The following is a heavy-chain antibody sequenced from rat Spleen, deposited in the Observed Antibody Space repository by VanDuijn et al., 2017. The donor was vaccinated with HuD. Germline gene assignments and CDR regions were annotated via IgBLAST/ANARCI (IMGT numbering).Heavy chain of an antibody. CDR1: GINFSNYY. CDR2: ISYDGSST. V-gene: IGHV5-7*01. J-gene: IGHJ2*01. Sequence: EVQLVESGGGSVQPGRSMKLSCAASGINFSNYYMAWVRQAPTKGLEWVATISYDGSSTYYRDSVKGRFTISRDHAKSTLYLQMDSLRSENTATYDGARRDDGGHFDYWGQGVMVTVSS. CDR3: ARRDDGGHFDY.